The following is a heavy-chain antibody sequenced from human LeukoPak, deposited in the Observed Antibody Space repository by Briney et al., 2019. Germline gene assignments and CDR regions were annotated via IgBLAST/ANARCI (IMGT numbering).Heavy chain of an antibody. D-gene: IGHD3-9*01. CDR3: ARHMRELRYFDPLADY. CDR2: IYHSGST. V-gene: IGHV4-38-2*01. CDR1: GYSISSGYY. J-gene: IGHJ4*02. Sequence: SETLSLTCAVSGYSISSGYYWGWIRQPPGKGLEWIGSIYHSGSTYYNPSLKSRVTISVDTSKNQFSLKLSSVTAADTAVYYCARHMRELRYFDPLADYWGQGTLVTVSS.